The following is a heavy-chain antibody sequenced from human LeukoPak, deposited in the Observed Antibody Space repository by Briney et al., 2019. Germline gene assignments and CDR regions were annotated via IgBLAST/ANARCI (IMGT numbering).Heavy chain of an antibody. D-gene: IGHD3-10*01. CDR2: IYHSGST. CDR3: AKSNGYGLVDI. J-gene: IGHJ3*02. CDR1: GYSISSGYY. V-gene: IGHV4-38-2*02. Sequence: SETLSLTCTVSGYSISSGYYWGWIRQPPGKGLEYIGNIYHSGSTYYSPSLKSRVTISVDTSRNQFSLKLNSVTAADTAVYYCAKSNGYGLVDIWGQGTMVTVSS.